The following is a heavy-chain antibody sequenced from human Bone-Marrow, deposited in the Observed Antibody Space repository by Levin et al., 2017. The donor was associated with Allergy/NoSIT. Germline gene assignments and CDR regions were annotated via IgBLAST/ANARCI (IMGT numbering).Heavy chain of an antibody. D-gene: IGHD4-11*01. Sequence: GGSLRLSCAASGFTFSTYWMHWVRQPPGKGLVWVSHVNSDGSSTNYADSVKGRFTISRDNAKNTLYLQMNSLRAEDTAVYYCVRSYYSSPDNWGQGTLVTVSS. CDR2: VNSDGSST. CDR3: VRSYYSSPDN. V-gene: IGHV3-74*01. J-gene: IGHJ4*02. CDR1: GFTFSTYW.